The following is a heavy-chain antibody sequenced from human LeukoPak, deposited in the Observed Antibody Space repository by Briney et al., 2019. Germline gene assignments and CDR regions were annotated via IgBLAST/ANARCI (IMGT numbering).Heavy chain of an antibody. CDR3: AREYGDPNYYYYYTDV. J-gene: IGHJ6*03. D-gene: IGHD2-21*02. V-gene: IGHV4-59*01. Sequence: SETLSLTCTVSGGSISSYYWSWIRQPPGKGLEWIGYISYSGSTDYNPSLKSRVTISLDTSKKHFSLRLNSVTAADTAVYYCAREYGDPNYYYYYTDVWGKGTTVTVSS. CDR1: GGSISSYY. CDR2: ISYSGST.